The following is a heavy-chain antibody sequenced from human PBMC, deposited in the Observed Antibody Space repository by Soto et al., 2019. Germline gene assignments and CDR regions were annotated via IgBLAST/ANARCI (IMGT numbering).Heavy chain of an antibody. Sequence: QVQLQESGPGLVKPSETLSLTCTVSGGSISNYYWSWIRQPPGKGLEWIGYIYYSGSTNYNPSLKSRVTISVDTSKNQFSLDLTSVTAADTAVYYCARYQQFFQHWRPGTLVTVSS. V-gene: IGHV4-59*08. J-gene: IGHJ1*01. CDR2: IYYSGST. CDR3: ARYQQFFQH. CDR1: GGSISNYY.